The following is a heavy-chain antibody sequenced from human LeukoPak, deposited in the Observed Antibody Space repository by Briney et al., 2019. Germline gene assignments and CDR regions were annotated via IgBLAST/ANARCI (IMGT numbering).Heavy chain of an antibody. J-gene: IGHJ4*02. CDR1: GFTFSSYE. V-gene: IGHV3-48*03. Sequence: GGSLRLFCAASGFTFSSYEMNWVRQAPGKGLEWVSYISSSGSTIYYADSVKGRFTISRDNAKNSLYLQMNSLRAEDTAVYYCARDSLITMVRGVIDYWGQGTLVTASS. CDR2: ISSSGSTI. D-gene: IGHD3-10*01. CDR3: ARDSLITMVRGVIDY.